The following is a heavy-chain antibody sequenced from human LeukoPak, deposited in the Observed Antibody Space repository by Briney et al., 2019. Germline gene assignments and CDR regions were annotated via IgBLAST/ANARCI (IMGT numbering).Heavy chain of an antibody. D-gene: IGHD1-26*01. J-gene: IGHJ4*02. V-gene: IGHV1-2*02. CDR1: GYTFTGYY. Sequence: ASVKVSCKASGYTFTGYYMHWVRQAPGQGLEWMGWINPNSGGTNYAQKFQGRVTMTRDTSISTAYMELSSLRSEDTAVYYCARAGVNSGSHYFDYWGQGTLVTVSS. CDR2: INPNSGGT. CDR3: ARAGVNSGSHYFDY.